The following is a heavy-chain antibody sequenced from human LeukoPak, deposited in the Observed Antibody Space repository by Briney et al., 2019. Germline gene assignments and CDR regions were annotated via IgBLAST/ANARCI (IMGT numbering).Heavy chain of an antibody. J-gene: IGHJ5*02. D-gene: IGHD5-18*01. V-gene: IGHV1-46*01. CDR3: ASQRTGVDTAMVNDWFDP. CDR1: GYTFTSYY. Sequence: ASVKVSCKASGYTFTSYYMHWVRQAPGQGLEWMGIINPSGGSTSYAQKFQGRVTMTRDTSTSTVYVELSSLRSEDTAVYYCASQRTGVDTAMVNDWFDPWGQGTLVTVSS. CDR2: INPSGGST.